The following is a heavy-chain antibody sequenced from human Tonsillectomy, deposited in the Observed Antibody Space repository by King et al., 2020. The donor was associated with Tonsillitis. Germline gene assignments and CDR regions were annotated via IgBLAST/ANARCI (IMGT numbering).Heavy chain of an antibody. CDR1: GGSITSSRSF. Sequence: LQESSPGLVKPSETLSLTCSVSGGSITSSRSFWAWIRQPPGKGLEWVGSVHYSGSTYNNPSLKRRITISVDTANNRFSLKVTSVTDADTAVYYCASPDTSGSPYWYFDLWGRGTLVTVSS. CDR3: ASPDTSGSPYWYFDL. V-gene: IGHV4-39*01. D-gene: IGHD3-22*01. CDR2: VHYSGST. J-gene: IGHJ2*01.